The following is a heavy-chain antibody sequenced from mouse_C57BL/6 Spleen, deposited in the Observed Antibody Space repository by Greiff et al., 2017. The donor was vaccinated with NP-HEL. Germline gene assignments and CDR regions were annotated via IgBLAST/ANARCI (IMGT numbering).Heavy chain of an antibody. CDR1: GYAFSSSW. Sequence: QVQLQQSGPELVKPGASVTISCKASGYAFSSSWMNWVKQRPGKGLEWIGRIYPGDGDPTYNGKFKGKATLTAEKSARTAYMQFSSLTSEDSAVYFCARKTYYPYYFDYWGQGTTLTVSS. CDR3: ARKTYYPYYFDY. D-gene: IGHD2-10*01. V-gene: IGHV1-82*01. CDR2: IYPGDGDP. J-gene: IGHJ2*01.